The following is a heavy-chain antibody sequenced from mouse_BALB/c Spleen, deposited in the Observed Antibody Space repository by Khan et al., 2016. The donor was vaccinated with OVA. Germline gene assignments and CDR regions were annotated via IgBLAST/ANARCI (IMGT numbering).Heavy chain of an antibody. Sequence: EVQLQESGPELMKPGASVKISCKASGYSFTTYYIHWVKQSHGKSLEWIGYIDPFNDNTNYNQKFKDKATLTVDKSSSTVYMHLSSLTSEDSAVFYCTRLGLKNWFAYWGQGTLVTVSA. V-gene: IGHV1S135*01. CDR1: GYSFTTYY. CDR3: TRLGLKNWFAY. CDR2: IDPFNDNT. J-gene: IGHJ3*01. D-gene: IGHD1-3*01.